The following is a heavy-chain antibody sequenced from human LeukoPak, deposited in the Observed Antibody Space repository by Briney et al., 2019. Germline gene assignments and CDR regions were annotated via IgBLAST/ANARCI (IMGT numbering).Heavy chain of an antibody. V-gene: IGHV4-39*07. J-gene: IGHJ4*02. CDR3: ARDRIGPEPRFDY. CDR1: GGSISSSSYY. Sequence: SETLSLTCTVSGGSISSSSYYWGWIRQPPGKGLEWIGSIYYSGSTYYNPSLKSRVTISVDTSKNQFSLKLSSVTAADTAVYYCARDRIGPEPRFDYWGQGTLVTVSS. CDR2: IYYSGST. D-gene: IGHD1-14*01.